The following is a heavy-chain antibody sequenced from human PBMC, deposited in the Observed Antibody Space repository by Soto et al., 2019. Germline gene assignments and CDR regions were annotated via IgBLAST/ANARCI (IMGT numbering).Heavy chain of an antibody. J-gene: IGHJ4*02. V-gene: IGHV5-10-1*01. CDR1: GYSFTSYW. D-gene: IGHD5-18*01. CDR2: IDPSDSYT. Sequence: GESLKISCKGSGYSFTSYWISWVRQMPGKGLEWMGRIDPSDSYTNYSPSFQGHVTISADKSISTAYLQWSSLKASDTAMYYCARHSYGGDYIPGEDYFDYWGQGTLVTVSS. CDR3: ARHSYGGDYIPGEDYFDY.